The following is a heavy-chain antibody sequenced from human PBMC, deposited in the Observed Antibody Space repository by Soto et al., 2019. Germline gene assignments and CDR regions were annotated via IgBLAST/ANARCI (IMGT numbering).Heavy chain of an antibody. CDR2: IYYSGST. Sequence: QVQLQESGPGLVKPSQTLSLTCTVSGGSISSGGYYWSWIRQHPGKGLEWIGYIYYSGSTYYNPSLKSRVNMSVDTSKNQFSLKLSSVTAADTAVYYCARDVYNDSSGYYFDYWGQGTLVTVSS. CDR3: ARDVYNDSSGYYFDY. V-gene: IGHV4-31*03. J-gene: IGHJ4*02. D-gene: IGHD3-22*01. CDR1: GGSISSGGYY.